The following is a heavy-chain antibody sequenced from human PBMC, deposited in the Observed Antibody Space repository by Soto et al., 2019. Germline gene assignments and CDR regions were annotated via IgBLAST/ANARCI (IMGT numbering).Heavy chain of an antibody. D-gene: IGHD5-12*01. J-gene: IGHJ3*02. CDR2: ISYDGSNK. Sequence: GGCLRLSCAASGFTFSSYAMHWVRQAPGKGLEWVAVISYDGSNKYYADSVKGRFTISRNNSKNTLYLQMNSLRAEDTAVYYCARDSGVATRYAFDIWGQGTMVTVSS. V-gene: IGHV3-30-3*01. CDR1: GFTFSSYA. CDR3: ARDSGVATRYAFDI.